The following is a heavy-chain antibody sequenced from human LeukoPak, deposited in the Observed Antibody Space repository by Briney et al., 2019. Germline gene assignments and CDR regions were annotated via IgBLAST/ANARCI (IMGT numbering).Heavy chain of an antibody. D-gene: IGHD1-26*01. CDR3: ARRVGEYGMDV. J-gene: IGHJ6*02. V-gene: IGHV4-59*11. CDR2: ISDSGST. Sequence: SETLSLTCVVSGGSLSTHHWSWIRQSPGRGLEWIGYISDSGSTNYNPSLKSRVTISVDTSKNQFSLMLSSVTAADTAVYYCARRVGEYGMDVWGQGTTVTVSS. CDR1: GGSLSTHH.